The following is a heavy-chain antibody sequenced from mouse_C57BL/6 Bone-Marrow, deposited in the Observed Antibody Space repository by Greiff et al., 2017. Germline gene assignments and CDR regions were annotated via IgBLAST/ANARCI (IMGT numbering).Heavy chain of an antibody. CDR1: GFTFSSYA. D-gene: IGHD1-1*01. V-gene: IGHV5-4*01. Sequence: EVKLVESGGGLVKPGGSLKLSCAASGFTFSSYAMSWVRQTPEKRLEWVATISDGGSYTYYPDNVKGRFTISRDNAKNNLYLQMSHLKSEDTAMYYCARDRYYDGSSYVGGYWGQGTTLTVSS. CDR2: ISDGGSYT. CDR3: ARDRYYDGSSYVGGY. J-gene: IGHJ2*01.